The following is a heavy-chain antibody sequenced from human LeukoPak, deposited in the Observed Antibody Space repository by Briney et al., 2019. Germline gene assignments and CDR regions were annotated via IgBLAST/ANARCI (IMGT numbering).Heavy chain of an antibody. V-gene: IGHV4-59*01. J-gene: IGHJ4*02. CDR2: IFNSGST. CDR1: GGYISSYY. D-gene: IGHD2-2*01. CDR3: ALGDCSSTSCYVFDY. Sequence: SETLSLTCTVSGGYISSYYWSWIRPPPGKGLEWIGYIFNSGSTNYNPSLKSRVTISVDTSKNQFSLKLSSVTAADTAVYFCALGDCSSTSCYVFDYWGQGTLVTVSS.